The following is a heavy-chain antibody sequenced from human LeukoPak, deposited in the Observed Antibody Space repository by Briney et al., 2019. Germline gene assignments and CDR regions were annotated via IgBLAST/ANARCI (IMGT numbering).Heavy chain of an antibody. V-gene: IGHV5-51*01. CDR3: ARQTTTVTTFLYYYYGMDV. D-gene: IGHD4-17*01. CDR1: GYSFTSYW. J-gene: IGHJ6*02. Sequence: GESLKISCKGSGYSFTSYWIGWVRQMPGKGLEWMGLIYPGDSDTRYSPSFQGQVTISADKSISTAYLQWSSLKASDTAMYYCARQTTTVTTFLYYYYGMDVWGQGTTVTVSS. CDR2: IYPGDSDT.